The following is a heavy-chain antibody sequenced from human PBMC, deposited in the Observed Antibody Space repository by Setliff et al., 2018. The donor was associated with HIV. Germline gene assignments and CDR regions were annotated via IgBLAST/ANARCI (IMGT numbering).Heavy chain of an antibody. Sequence: PGESPKISCKVSAYSSTTSWITWVRQMPGKGLEWMGRIAPRDSYTDYSPSFEGHVTISFDKSVSTAYLQWSSLKASDTAMYYCARLEVAGAYSYYYMDVWGKGTTVTVSS. CDR2: IAPRDSYT. D-gene: IGHD6-19*01. J-gene: IGHJ6*03. CDR1: AYSSTTSW. CDR3: ARLEVAGAYSYYYMDV. V-gene: IGHV5-10-1*01.